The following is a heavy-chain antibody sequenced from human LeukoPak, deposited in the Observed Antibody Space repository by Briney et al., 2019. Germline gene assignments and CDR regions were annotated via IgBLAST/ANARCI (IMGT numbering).Heavy chain of an antibody. J-gene: IGHJ1*01. Sequence: GASVKVSCKASGYTFTSYAMNWVRQAPGQGLEWVGIINPSGGSTSYAQKFQGRVTMTRDMSTSTVYMELSSLRSEDTAVYYCARVDYGDYAYFQHWGQGTLVTVSS. CDR1: GYTFTSYA. D-gene: IGHD4-17*01. CDR3: ARVDYGDYAYFQH. V-gene: IGHV1-46*01. CDR2: INPSGGST.